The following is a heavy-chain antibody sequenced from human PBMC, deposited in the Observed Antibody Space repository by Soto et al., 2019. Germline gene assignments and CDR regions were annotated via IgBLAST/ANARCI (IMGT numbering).Heavy chain of an antibody. D-gene: IGHD6-6*01. Sequence: PSETLSLTCTVSGGSISSSGYYWVWIRQPPGEGLEWIGNIYYSGRTFYNPSLKSRVTMSVGTSKNQFSLKLSSVTAADTAVYYCATQESSSAAYSYGMDVWGEGTTVTVSS. CDR3: ATQESSSAAYSYGMDV. V-gene: IGHV4-39*01. CDR2: IYYSGRT. CDR1: GGSISSSGYY. J-gene: IGHJ6*02.